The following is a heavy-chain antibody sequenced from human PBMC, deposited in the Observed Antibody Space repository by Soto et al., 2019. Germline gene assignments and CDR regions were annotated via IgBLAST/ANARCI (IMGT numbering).Heavy chain of an antibody. J-gene: IGHJ3*02. CDR3: AKDKEWLNAFDI. D-gene: IGHD5-12*01. CDR2: ISWNSGSI. Sequence: GRSLRLSCAASGFTFDDYAMHWVRQAPGKGLEWVSGISWNSGSIGYADSVKGRFTISRDNAKNSLYLQMNSLRAEDTALYYCAKDKEWLNAFDIWGQGTMVTVSS. CDR1: GFTFDDYA. V-gene: IGHV3-9*01.